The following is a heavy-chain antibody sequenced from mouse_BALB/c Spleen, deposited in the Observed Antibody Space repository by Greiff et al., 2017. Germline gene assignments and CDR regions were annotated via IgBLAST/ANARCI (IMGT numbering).Heavy chain of an antibody. D-gene: IGHD1-1*01. V-gene: IGHV1-15*01. CDR2: IDPETGGT. Sequence: QVQLQQSGAELVRPGASVTLSCKASGYTFTDYEMHWVKQTPVHGLEWIGAIDPETGGTAYNQKFKGKATLTADKSSSTAYMQLSSLTSEDSAVYYCARPYYYGSSYGYWGQGTTLTVSS. J-gene: IGHJ2*01. CDR3: ARPYYYGSSYGY. CDR1: GYTFTDYE.